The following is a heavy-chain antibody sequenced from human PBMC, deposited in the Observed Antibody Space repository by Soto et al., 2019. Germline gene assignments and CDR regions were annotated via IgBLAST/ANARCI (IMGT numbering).Heavy chain of an antibody. Sequence: SCAASGFTFSSYAMHWVRQAPGKGLEWVAVISYDGSNKYYADSVKGRFTISRDNSKNTLYLQMNSLRAEDTAVYYCARPYGDSDDYWGQGTLVTVSS. D-gene: IGHD4-17*01. J-gene: IGHJ4*02. CDR2: ISYDGSNK. CDR1: GFTFSSYA. V-gene: IGHV3-30-3*01. CDR3: ARPYGDSDDY.